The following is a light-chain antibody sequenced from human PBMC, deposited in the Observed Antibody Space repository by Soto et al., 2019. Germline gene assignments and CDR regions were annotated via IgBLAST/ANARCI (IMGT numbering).Light chain of an antibody. CDR3: QQYGSSLT. CDR1: QSVSSN. J-gene: IGKJ1*01. CDR2: GAS. Sequence: EIVMTRSPGTLSVSPGERATLSCRASQSVSSNLAWYQQNPGQAPRLLIYGASSRATGIPDRFSGSGSGTDFTLTISRLEPEDCAVYDCQQYGSSLTFGQGTKVDIK. V-gene: IGKV3-20*01.